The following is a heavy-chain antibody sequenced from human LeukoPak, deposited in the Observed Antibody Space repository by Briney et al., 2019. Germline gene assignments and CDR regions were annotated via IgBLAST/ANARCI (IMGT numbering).Heavy chain of an antibody. J-gene: IGHJ4*02. V-gene: IGHV3-30-3*01. Sequence: PGGSLRLSCAASGFTFSSYAMHWVRQAPGKGLEWVAVISYDGSNKCYADSVKGRFTISRDNSKNTLYLQMNSLRAEDTAVYYCARPYYYDSSGYYPPDYWGQGTLVTVSS. CDR2: ISYDGSNK. CDR1: GFTFSSYA. CDR3: ARPYYYDSSGYYPPDY. D-gene: IGHD3-22*01.